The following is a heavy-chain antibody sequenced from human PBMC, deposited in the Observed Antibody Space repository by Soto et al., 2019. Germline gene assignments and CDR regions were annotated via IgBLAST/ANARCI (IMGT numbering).Heavy chain of an antibody. Sequence: CKASGGTFSSYAISWVRQAPGQGLEWMGTINPSGGNTNYAQKFQGRVTLTRDTSTSTVYMDLRSLTSEDTAVYYCARDHSISSSGAWWLDPWGQGTLVTVSS. CDR2: INPSGGNT. V-gene: IGHV1-46*01. J-gene: IGHJ5*02. CDR3: ARDHSISSSGAWWLDP. CDR1: GGTFSSYA. D-gene: IGHD6-13*01.